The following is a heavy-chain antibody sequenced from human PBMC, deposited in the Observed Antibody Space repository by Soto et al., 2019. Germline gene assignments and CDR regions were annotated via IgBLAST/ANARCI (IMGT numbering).Heavy chain of an antibody. D-gene: IGHD6-25*01. CDR1: GYTFTSYY. J-gene: IGHJ4*02. V-gene: IGHV1-46*01. Sequence: VKVSCKGSGYTFTSYYMHWVRQAPGQGLEWMGTINPSGGSTKYAQKFQGRVTMTSDTSTRTLYMEVSSLRSEDTAVYYCARGAEYSSGWGGFHYWGQGTPVTSPQ. CDR3: ARGAEYSSGWGGFHY. CDR2: INPSGGST.